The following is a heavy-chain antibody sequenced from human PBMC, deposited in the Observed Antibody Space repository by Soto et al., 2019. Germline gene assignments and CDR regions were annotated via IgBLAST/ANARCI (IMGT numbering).Heavy chain of an antibody. Sequence: MQLVESGGGLIEPGRSLRLSCAASGFTFDDYAIHWVRQAPGKGLEWVSGISWNSAAIDYAVSVKGRFTIVRDNAMNSLYLQMNHLRPEDTAFYYCATDRGSSSWDPSLDFWGQGILVTVSS. CDR3: ATDRGSSSWDPSLDF. J-gene: IGHJ4*02. CDR1: GFTFDDYA. V-gene: IGHV3-9*01. D-gene: IGHD6-13*01. CDR2: ISWNSAAI.